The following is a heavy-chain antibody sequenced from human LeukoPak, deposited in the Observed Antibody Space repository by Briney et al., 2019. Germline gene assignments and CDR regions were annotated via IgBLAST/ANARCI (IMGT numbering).Heavy chain of an antibody. Sequence: GGSLRLSCAASGFSFSSYEMNWVRRARGKGLEWLSYIGSSGGTIGYADSVKGRFTISRDNAKNSLHLQMNSLGAEETAVYYCAGELWFGELDAFDIWGQGTMVTVSS. V-gene: IGHV3-48*03. D-gene: IGHD3-10*01. CDR2: IGSSGGTI. CDR1: GFSFSSYE. CDR3: AGELWFGELDAFDI. J-gene: IGHJ3*02.